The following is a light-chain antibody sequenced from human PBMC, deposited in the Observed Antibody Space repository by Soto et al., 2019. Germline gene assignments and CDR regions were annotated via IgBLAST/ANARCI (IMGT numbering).Light chain of an antibody. CDR3: QQCDNWLRT. V-gene: IGKV3-15*01. J-gene: IGKJ1*01. CDR1: QSVGSN. Sequence: EIVMTQSPATLSVSPGERAALYCRASQSVGSNLAWYQQKPGQAPRLLIYGASTRATGIPARFSGSGSGTEFTLTISSLQSEDFAVYYCQQCDNWLRTFGQGTKVEIK. CDR2: GAS.